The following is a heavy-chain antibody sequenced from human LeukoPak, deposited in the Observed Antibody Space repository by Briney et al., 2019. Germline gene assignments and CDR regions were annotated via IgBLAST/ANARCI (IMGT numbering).Heavy chain of an antibody. J-gene: IGHJ4*02. Sequence: PGGSLRLSCAASGFTVSSNYMSWVRQAPGKGLEWVSVIYSGGSTYHADSVKGRFTISRDNSKNTLYLQMNSLRAEDTAVYYCARDADCSSTSCYLYFDYWGQGTLVTVSS. D-gene: IGHD2-2*01. CDR2: IYSGGST. V-gene: IGHV3-53*01. CDR3: ARDADCSSTSCYLYFDY. CDR1: GFTVSSNY.